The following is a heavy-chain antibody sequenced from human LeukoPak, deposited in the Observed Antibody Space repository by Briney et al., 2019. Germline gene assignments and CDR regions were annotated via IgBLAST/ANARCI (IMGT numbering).Heavy chain of an antibody. CDR2: IKQDGSEK. Sequence: GGSLRLSCAASGFTFSNYWMNWVRQAPGKGLEWVAKIKQDGSEKYYMDSVKGRFTISRDNAKNSLYLQMNSLRGEDTAVYYCAKNRVVFNWNYAYYFDDWGQGTLVTVSS. CDR3: AKNRVVFNWNYAYYFDD. V-gene: IGHV3-7*01. J-gene: IGHJ4*02. CDR1: GFTFSNYW. D-gene: IGHD1-7*01.